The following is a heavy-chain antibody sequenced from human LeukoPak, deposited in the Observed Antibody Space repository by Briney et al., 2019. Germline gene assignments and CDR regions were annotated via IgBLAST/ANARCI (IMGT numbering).Heavy chain of an antibody. Sequence: ASVKVSCKASGYTFTDYYMHWVRQAPGQGLEWMGWINPNSSGTRFSQKFQGRVTMTRDTSITTAYMELSRLRSDDTAVYYCARVAGDIVVVPAAPLTTVTASYYFDCWGQGTLVTVSS. CDR2: INPNSSGT. V-gene: IGHV1-2*02. CDR1: GYTFTDYY. CDR3: ARVAGDIVVVPAAPLTTVTASYYFDC. D-gene: IGHD2-2*01. J-gene: IGHJ4*02.